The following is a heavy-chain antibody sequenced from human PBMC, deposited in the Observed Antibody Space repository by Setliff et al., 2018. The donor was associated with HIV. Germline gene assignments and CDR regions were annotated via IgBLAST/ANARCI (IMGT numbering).Heavy chain of an antibody. CDR1: GYTFTDYY. D-gene: IGHD1-1*01. J-gene: IGHJ3*02. CDR3: ARDKLEETTESLWGPMKSDAFDI. V-gene: IGHV1-2*02. Sequence: RASVKVSCKASGYTFTDYYMHWVRQAPGQGLEWMGWINPNSGGTKYAQTFQGRVTMTRDTSINTAYMDLSRLRSDDTAVYYCARDKLEETTESLWGPMKSDAFDIWGPGTLVTVSS. CDR2: INPNSGGT.